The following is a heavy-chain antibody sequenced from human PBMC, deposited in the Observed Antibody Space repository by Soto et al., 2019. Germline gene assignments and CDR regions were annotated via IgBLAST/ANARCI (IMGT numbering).Heavy chain of an antibody. CDR3: AKGRGSGWAWYFDN. CDR2: ISDTGAST. D-gene: IGHD6-19*01. V-gene: IGHV3-23*01. J-gene: IGHJ4*02. CDR1: GFTFKESA. Sequence: EVRLLEAGGGLKQPGGSLRLSCAASGFTFKESAMNWVRQAPGKGLEWVASISDTGASTWYTESVRGRLSISRDNSKNTLYLQMNSLRGEDTAVYYCAKGRGSGWAWYFDNWGQGTLVTVSS.